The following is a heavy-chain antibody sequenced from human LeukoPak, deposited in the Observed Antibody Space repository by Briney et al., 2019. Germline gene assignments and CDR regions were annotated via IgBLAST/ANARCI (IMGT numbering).Heavy chain of an antibody. V-gene: IGHV1-2*02. CDR3: LRGGGRSYCDY. J-gene: IGHJ4*02. CDR2: MNPNSDDT. Sequence: EASVKVSCKPSGYTFTAYNIHWVRQAPGQGLEWMGWMNPNSDDTDYAQNFQGRVTMTRDTSISTAYMELSSLRSDDTAVYFYLRGGGRSYCDYWGQGTPVTVSS. CDR1: GYTFTAYN. D-gene: IGHD2-15*01.